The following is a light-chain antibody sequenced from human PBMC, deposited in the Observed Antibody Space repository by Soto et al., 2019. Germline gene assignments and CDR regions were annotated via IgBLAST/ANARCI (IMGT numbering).Light chain of an antibody. CDR1: SSNIGSNS. J-gene: IGLJ1*01. Sequence: QSVLTQPHSASGTPGQRVTISCSGSSSNIGSNSEHWFQQVPGTAPKPLIYSSNQRPSGVPERFSGSKSGTSASLAISGLQSEDEADYYCAAWDDSLNGHIFGTGTKVTVL. CDR2: SSN. CDR3: AAWDDSLNGHI. V-gene: IGLV1-44*01.